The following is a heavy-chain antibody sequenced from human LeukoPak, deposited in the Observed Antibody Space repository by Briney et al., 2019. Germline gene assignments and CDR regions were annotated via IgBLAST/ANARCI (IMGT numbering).Heavy chain of an antibody. V-gene: IGHV3-23*01. CDR2: ISDSGGRT. Sequence: GGSLRLSCAVSGITLSNYGMSWVRQAPRKGLEWVAGISDSGGRTNYADSVKGRFTISRDNPKNTLYLQMNSLRAEDTAVYYCAKRGVVIRVSRVGFHKEAYYFDSWGQGALVTVSS. D-gene: IGHD3-10*01. CDR3: AKRGVVIRVSRVGFHKEAYYFDS. J-gene: IGHJ4*02. CDR1: GITLSNYG.